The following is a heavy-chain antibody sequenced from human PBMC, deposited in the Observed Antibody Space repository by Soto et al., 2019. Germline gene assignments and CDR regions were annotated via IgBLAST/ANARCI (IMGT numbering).Heavy chain of an antibody. CDR2: ISSSSSTI. Sequence: EVQLVESGGGLVQPGVSLRLSCAASGFTCSSYSMNWVRQAPGKGLEWVSYISSSSSTIYYADSVKGRFTISRDNAKNSLDLQMNSLRAEYTAVYYCARGGSLNRFDPCGQGTLVTVSS. V-gene: IGHV3-48*01. CDR3: ARGGSLNRFDP. J-gene: IGHJ5*02. D-gene: IGHD1-26*01. CDR1: GFTCSSYS.